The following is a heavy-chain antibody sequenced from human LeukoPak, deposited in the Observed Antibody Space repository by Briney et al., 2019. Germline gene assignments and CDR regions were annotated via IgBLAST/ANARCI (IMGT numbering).Heavy chain of an antibody. J-gene: IGHJ3*02. V-gene: IGHV3-7*01. CDR3: ARDPYDSSGYSFGAFDI. Sequence: GGSLRLSCAASGFTFSSSWMSWVRQAPGKGLEWVANIKQDESEKYYVDSVKGRFTVSRDNAKNSLYLQMNSLRAEHTAVYYCARDPYDSSGYSFGAFDIWGQGTMVSVSS. CDR1: GFTFSSSW. D-gene: IGHD3-22*01. CDR2: IKQDESEK.